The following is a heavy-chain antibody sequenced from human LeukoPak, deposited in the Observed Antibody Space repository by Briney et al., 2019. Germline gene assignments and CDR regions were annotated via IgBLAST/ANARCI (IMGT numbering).Heavy chain of an antibody. J-gene: IGHJ4*02. V-gene: IGHV3-7*03. CDR2: IREDGTET. D-gene: IGHD5-24*01. CDR1: GFMFSSNW. Sequence: GGSLRLSCAASGFMFSSNWMSWVRLAPGKGLEWVANIREDGTETYYVDSVKGRFTISRDNAKNSLYLQMNSLRVEDTAVYYCAKEGRSLQTYWGQGTLVTVSS. CDR3: AKEGRSLQTY.